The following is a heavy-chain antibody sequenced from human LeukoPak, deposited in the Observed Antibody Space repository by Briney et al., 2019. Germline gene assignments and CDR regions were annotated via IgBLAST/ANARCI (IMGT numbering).Heavy chain of an antibody. J-gene: IGHJ5*02. Sequence: ASVKVSCEASGGTLSSYAISWVRQAPGQGLEWMGWINPNSGGTNYAQKFQGRVTMTRDTSISTAYMELSRLRSDDTAVYYCARGSNGETFDPWGQGTLVTVSS. CDR1: GGTLSSYA. D-gene: IGHD6-13*01. V-gene: IGHV1-2*02. CDR3: ARGSNGETFDP. CDR2: INPNSGGT.